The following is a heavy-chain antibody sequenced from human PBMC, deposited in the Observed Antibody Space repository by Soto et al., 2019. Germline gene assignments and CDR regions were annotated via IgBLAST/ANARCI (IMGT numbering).Heavy chain of an antibody. D-gene: IGHD4-17*01. J-gene: IGHJ4*02. CDR3: ARVRDYFDY. Sequence: PSETLSPTCTVSGGSISSGDYYWSWIRQPPGKGLEWIGYIYYSGSTYYNPSLKSRVTISVDTSKNQFSLKLSSVTAADTAVYYCARVRDYFDYWGQGTLVTVSA. CDR2: IYYSGST. CDR1: GGSISSGDYY. V-gene: IGHV4-30-4*01.